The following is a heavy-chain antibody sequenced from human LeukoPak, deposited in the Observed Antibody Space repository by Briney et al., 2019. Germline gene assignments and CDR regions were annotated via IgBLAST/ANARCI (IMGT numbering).Heavy chain of an antibody. D-gene: IGHD4-17*01. Sequence: SGPALVKPTQTLTLTYTFSGFSLRTSGMRVSWIRQPPGKALEWLARIDWDDDKFYSTSLKTRLTISKDTSKNQVVLTMTSMDSVDTATYYCARIPTTVTAFDYWGQGTLVTVSS. CDR3: ARIPTTVTAFDY. V-gene: IGHV2-70*04. CDR2: IDWDDDK. J-gene: IGHJ4*02. CDR1: GFSLRTSGMR.